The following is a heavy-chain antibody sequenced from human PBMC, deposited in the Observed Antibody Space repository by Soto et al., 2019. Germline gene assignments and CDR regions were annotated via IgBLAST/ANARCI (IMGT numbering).Heavy chain of an antibody. D-gene: IGHD3-10*01. CDR3: AKDWLAVRGEPPTD. CDR1: GFTFSSYA. CDR2: ISGSGGST. Sequence: EVQLLESGGGLVQPGGSLRLSCAASGFTFSSYAMSWVRQAPGKGLEWVSAISGSGGSTYYADSVKGRFTISRDNSKNTRYLKMNSLRAEDTAVYYCAKDWLAVRGEPPTDWGQGTLVTVSS. V-gene: IGHV3-23*01. J-gene: IGHJ4*02.